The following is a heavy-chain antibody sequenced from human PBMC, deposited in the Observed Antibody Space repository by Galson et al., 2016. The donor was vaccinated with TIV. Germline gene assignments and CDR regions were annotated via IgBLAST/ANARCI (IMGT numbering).Heavy chain of an antibody. J-gene: IGHJ5*02. CDR3: AKGTGYALRNNYFYQ. CDR1: ANTFISYA. D-gene: IGHD5-12*01. V-gene: IGHV1-69*13. CDR2: IISIFRTT. Sequence: SVKVSCKASANTFISYAITWVRQAPGQGLEWMGGIISIFRTTQYAQKFQGRVTITADESMSTAYMELSSLRSDDTAVYYCAKGTGYALRNNYFYQWGQGTLVTVSS.